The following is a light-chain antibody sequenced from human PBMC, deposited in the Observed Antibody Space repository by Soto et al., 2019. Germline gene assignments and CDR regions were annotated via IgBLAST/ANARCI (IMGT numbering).Light chain of an antibody. CDR1: NIGSKS. J-gene: IGLJ2*01. Sequence: SYELTQPPSVSVAPGETARITCGENNIGSKSVHWYQQKPGQAPVLVIYYDSGRPSGIPERFSGSNSGNTATPATLTISRVEAGDEADYYCQVWDSSSDHVVFGGGTKVTVL. V-gene: IGLV3-21*04. CDR2: YDS. CDR3: QVWDSSSDHVV.